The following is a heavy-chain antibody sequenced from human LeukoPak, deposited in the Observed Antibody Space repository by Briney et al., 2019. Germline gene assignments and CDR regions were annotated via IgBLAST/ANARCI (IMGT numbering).Heavy chain of an antibody. CDR3: ARDQSGTAAADY. J-gene: IGHJ4*02. CDR1: GGSFSGYY. D-gene: IGHD6-13*01. V-gene: IGHV4-34*01. Sequence: SETLSLTCAVYGGSFSGYYWSWIRQPPGKGLEWIGEINHSGSTNYNPSLKSRVTISVDTSKNQFSLKLSSVTAADTAVYYCARDQSGTAAADYWGQGTLVTVSS. CDR2: INHSGST.